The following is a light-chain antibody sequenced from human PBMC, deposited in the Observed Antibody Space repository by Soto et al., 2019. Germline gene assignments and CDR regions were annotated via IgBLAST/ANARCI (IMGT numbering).Light chain of an antibody. Sequence: QSALTQPASVSGSPGQSITISCTGTSSDVATYNLVSWYQQRPGTAPQLIIYEVTKRPSGVSTRFSGSQSGNTASLTISGLQADDEADYYCRSRVFGGGTQLTVL. CDR2: EVT. J-gene: IGLJ7*01. CDR1: SSDVATYNL. CDR3: RSRV. V-gene: IGLV2-23*02.